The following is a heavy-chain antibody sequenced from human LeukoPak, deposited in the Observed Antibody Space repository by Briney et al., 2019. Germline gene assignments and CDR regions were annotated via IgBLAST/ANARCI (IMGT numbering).Heavy chain of an antibody. CDR1: GYTFTNYD. J-gene: IGHJ4*02. CDR2: ISAYNDNT. Sequence: ASVKVSCKASGYTFTNYDISWVRQAPGQGLEWMGWISAYNDNTNYAQKLQGRVTMITDTSTSTAYMELRSLRSDDTAVYYCAREHSGSYSQPLDYFDYWGQGTLVTVSS. V-gene: IGHV1-18*01. CDR3: AREHSGSYSQPLDYFDY. D-gene: IGHD1-26*01.